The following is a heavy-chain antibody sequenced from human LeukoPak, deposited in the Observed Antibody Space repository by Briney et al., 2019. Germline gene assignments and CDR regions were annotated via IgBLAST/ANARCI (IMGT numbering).Heavy chain of an antibody. CDR1: GYTFTSYD. Sequence: GASVKVSCRASGYTFTSYDINWVRQATGQGLEWMGWMNPNSGNTGYAQKFQGRVTITRNTSISTAYMELSSLRSEDTAVYYRARGDCSSTSCYSVELGYWGQGTLVTVSS. J-gene: IGHJ4*02. CDR3: ARGDCSSTSCYSVELGY. D-gene: IGHD2-2*01. V-gene: IGHV1-8*03. CDR2: MNPNSGNT.